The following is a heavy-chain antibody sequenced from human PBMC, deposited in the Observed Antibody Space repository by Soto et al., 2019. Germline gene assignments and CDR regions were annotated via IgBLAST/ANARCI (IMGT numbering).Heavy chain of an antibody. Sequence: SETLSLTCAVYGGSFSGYYWSWIRQPPGKGLEWIGEINHSGSTNYNPSLKSRVTISVDTSKNQFSLKLSSVTAADTAVYYCARTGRYSSSWFSPKDAFDIWGQGTMVTVSS. D-gene: IGHD6-13*01. V-gene: IGHV4-34*01. CDR3: ARTGRYSSSWFSPKDAFDI. CDR1: GGSFSGYY. CDR2: INHSGST. J-gene: IGHJ3*02.